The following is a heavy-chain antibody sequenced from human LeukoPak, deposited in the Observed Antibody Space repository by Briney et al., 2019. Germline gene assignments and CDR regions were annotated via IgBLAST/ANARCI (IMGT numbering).Heavy chain of an antibody. CDR3: ARGDDCSSTSCHFDY. CDR1: GFTFSSYS. Sequence: GGSLRLSCAASGFTFSSYSMNWVRQAPGKGLEWVSSISSSSSYIYYADSVKGRFTISRDNAKNSLYLQMNSLRAEGTAVYYCARGDDCSSTSCHFDYWGQGTLVTVSS. V-gene: IGHV3-21*01. D-gene: IGHD2-2*01. J-gene: IGHJ4*02. CDR2: ISSSSSYI.